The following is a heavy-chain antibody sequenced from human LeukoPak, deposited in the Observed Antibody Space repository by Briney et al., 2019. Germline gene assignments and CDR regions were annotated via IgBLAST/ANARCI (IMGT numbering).Heavy chain of an antibody. D-gene: IGHD6-19*01. CDR2: ICGSGGNT. CDR3: AKRHSSGWWSIDY. CDR1: GFTFSSYA. J-gene: IGHJ4*02. V-gene: IGHV3-23*01. Sequence: GVSLRLSCAASGFTFSSYAMSWVRQAPGKGLEWVSTICGSGGNTYYADSVKGRFTISRDKHKNTLYLQMNSLSAEDTAVYYCAKRHSSGWWSIDYWGQGTLVTVSS.